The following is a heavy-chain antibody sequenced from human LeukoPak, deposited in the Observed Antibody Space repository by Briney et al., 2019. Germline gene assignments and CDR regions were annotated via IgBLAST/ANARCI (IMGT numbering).Heavy chain of an antibody. CDR1: GFTFSSYE. D-gene: IGHD4-17*01. J-gene: IGHJ4*02. V-gene: IGHV3-48*03. CDR3: TIYPYGAYFDY. Sequence: GGSLRLSCAASGFTFSSYEMNWVRQAPGKGLEGVSHISSSGRTIHYADSVKGRFTISRDNAKNSLYLQMNSLRAEDTAVYYCTIYPYGAYFDYWGQGTLVTVSS. CDR2: ISSSGRTI.